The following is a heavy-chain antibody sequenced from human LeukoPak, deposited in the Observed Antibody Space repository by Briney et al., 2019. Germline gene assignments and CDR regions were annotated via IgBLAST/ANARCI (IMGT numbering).Heavy chain of an antibody. V-gene: IGHV4-30-2*01. CDR2: IYHSGST. Sequence: SETLSLTCAVSGGSISSGGYSWSWIRQPPGKGLEWIGYIYHSGSTNYNPSLKSRVTISVDTSKNQFSLKLSSVTAADTAVYYCARGLLTDYYDSSGYDVNDYWGQGTLVTVSS. CDR3: ARGLLTDYYDSSGYDVNDY. D-gene: IGHD3-22*01. J-gene: IGHJ4*02. CDR1: GGSISSGGYS.